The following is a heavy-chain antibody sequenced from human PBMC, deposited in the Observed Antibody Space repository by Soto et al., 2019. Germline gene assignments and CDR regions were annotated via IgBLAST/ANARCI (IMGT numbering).Heavy chain of an antibody. CDR1: GFTFSSYS. CDR3: ARGPDYGVRYFDY. Sequence: GGSLRLSCAASGFTFSSYSMNWVRQAPGKGLEWVSSISSSSSYIYYADSVKGRFTTSRDNAKNSLYLQMNSLRAEDTAVYYCARGPDYGVRYFDYWGQGTLVTVSS. V-gene: IGHV3-21*01. CDR2: ISSSSSYI. D-gene: IGHD4-17*01. J-gene: IGHJ4*02.